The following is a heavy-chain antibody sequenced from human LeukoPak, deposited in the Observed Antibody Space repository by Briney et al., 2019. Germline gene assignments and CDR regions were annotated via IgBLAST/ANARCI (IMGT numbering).Heavy chain of an antibody. J-gene: IGHJ6*02. D-gene: IGHD6-19*01. Sequence: GGSLRLSCAASGFTFSSYAMHWVRQAPGKGLEWVAVISYDGSNKYYADSVKGRFTISRDNSKNTLYLQMNSLRAEDTAVYYCARCFYSSGWYTVGAYYCYGMDVWGQGTTVTVSS. V-gene: IGHV3-30-3*01. CDR1: GFTFSSYA. CDR2: ISYDGSNK. CDR3: ARCFYSSGWYTVGAYYCYGMDV.